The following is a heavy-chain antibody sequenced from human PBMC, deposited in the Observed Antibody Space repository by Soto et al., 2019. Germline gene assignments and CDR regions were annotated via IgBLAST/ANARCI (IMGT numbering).Heavy chain of an antibody. V-gene: IGHV3-30*18. Sequence: QVQLVESGGGVVQPGRSLTLSCGPSGFTFSDYAMHWVRQAPGKGLQWVAVVTYDGSKKYYADSVKGRFTISRDNSKNTLSLQMNSLRVEDTALYYGAKDRIGYHDYVWGAYRSRGFDYWGQGSLVTVSS. CDR1: GFTFSDYA. D-gene: IGHD3-16*02. J-gene: IGHJ4*02. CDR2: VTYDGSKK. CDR3: AKDRIGYHDYVWGAYRSRGFDY.